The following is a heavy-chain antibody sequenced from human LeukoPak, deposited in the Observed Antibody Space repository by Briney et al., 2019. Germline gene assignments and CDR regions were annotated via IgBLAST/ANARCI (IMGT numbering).Heavy chain of an antibody. CDR2: ISSDGANV. Sequence: GGSLRLSCAASGFTINNYDLHWVRQAPGEGLEWVALISSDGANVYYADSVKGRFSVSRYNSKNTLYLQMNSLRAEDTAVYYGATDSHPTVVGPSYFDYWGQGTLVTVSS. D-gene: IGHD1-26*01. CDR3: ATDSHPTVVGPSYFDY. J-gene: IGHJ4*02. CDR1: GFTINNYD. V-gene: IGHV3-30*03.